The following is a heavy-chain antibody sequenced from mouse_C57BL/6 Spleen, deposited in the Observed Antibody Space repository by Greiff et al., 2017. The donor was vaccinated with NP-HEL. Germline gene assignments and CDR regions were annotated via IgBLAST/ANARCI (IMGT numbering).Heavy chain of an antibody. J-gene: IGHJ4*01. CDR2: IDPANGNT. V-gene: IGHV14-3*01. D-gene: IGHD4-1*01. CDR1: GFNIKNTY. Sequence: VQLKESVAELVRPGASVKLSCTASGFNIKNTYMHWVKQRPEQGLEWIGRIDPANGNTKYAPKFQGKATITADTSSNTAYLQLSSLTSEDTAIYYCARSWVLTGYAMDYWGQGTSVTVSS. CDR3: ARSWVLTGYAMDY.